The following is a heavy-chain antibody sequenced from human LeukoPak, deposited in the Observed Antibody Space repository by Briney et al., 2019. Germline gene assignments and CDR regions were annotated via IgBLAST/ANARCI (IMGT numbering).Heavy chain of an antibody. CDR1: DGSLYEYC. CDR2: VSHGGGT. Sequence: SETLSLTCSVYDGSLYEYCWMWFRQSPGKGLDWIGEVSHGGGTNYNWSLESRVTISVDRSKNQFSLMLTSLTAADTAIYYCAREMWVARSGFDIWAQGTVVTVSS. J-gene: IGHJ3*02. D-gene: IGHD3-3*01. V-gene: IGHV4-34*01. CDR3: AREMWVARSGFDI.